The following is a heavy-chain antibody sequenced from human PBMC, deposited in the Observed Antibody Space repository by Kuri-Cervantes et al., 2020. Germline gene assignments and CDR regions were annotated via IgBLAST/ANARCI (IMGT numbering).Heavy chain of an antibody. J-gene: IGHJ5*02. V-gene: IGHV4-39*01. CDR3: ARRFSGYDSRFDP. CDR2: IYYSGST. CDR1: GFTFSSYA. Sequence: GSLRLSCAASGFTFSSYAMSWVRQPPGKGLEWIGSIYYSGSTYYNPSLKSRVTISVDTSNNQFSLKLSSVTAADTAVYYCARRFSGYDSRFDPWGQGTLVTVSS. D-gene: IGHD5-12*01.